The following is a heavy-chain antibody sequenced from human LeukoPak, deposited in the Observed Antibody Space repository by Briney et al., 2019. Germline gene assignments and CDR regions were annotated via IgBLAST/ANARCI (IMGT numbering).Heavy chain of an antibody. Sequence: GESLKISCKGSGYSFTTYWIGWVRQMPGKGLEWMGIIYPGDSDTRYSPSFQGQVTISADKSISTAYLQWSSLRASDTAMYYCASSLVVAGSSVSGFDYWGQGTLVTVS. D-gene: IGHD6-19*01. CDR2: IYPGDSDT. V-gene: IGHV5-51*01. CDR1: GYSFTTYW. J-gene: IGHJ4*02. CDR3: ASSLVVAGSSVSGFDY.